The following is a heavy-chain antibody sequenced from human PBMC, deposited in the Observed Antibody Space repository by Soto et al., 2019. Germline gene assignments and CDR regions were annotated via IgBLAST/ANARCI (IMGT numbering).Heavy chain of an antibody. CDR2: ISNSGST. Sequence: QVQLQESGPGLVKPSETLTLTCVVSGASISNGKWWSWVRQPPGKGLEWIGEISNSGSTNYTPPLPSRFTIEVDKSKNQFSLKLSVTAADTAMYYCTRDGDYGYSLAYWGQGTLVTVSS. V-gene: IGHV4-4*02. D-gene: IGHD2-21*01. CDR1: GASISNGKW. CDR3: TRDGDYGYSLAY. J-gene: IGHJ4*02.